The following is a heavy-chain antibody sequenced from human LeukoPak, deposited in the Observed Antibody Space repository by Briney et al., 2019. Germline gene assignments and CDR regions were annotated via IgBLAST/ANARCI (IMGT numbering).Heavy chain of an antibody. V-gene: IGHV4-34*01. Sequence: SETLSLTCAVYGGSFSGYYWSWIRQPPGKGLEWIGEINHSGSTNYNPSLKSRVTISVDTSKNQFSLKLSSVTAADTAVYYCARSLRAEIGYCSSTSCTRGRNWFDPWGQGTLVTVSS. CDR1: GGSFSGYY. D-gene: IGHD2-2*01. CDR3: ARSLRAEIGYCSSTSCTRGRNWFDP. CDR2: INHSGST. J-gene: IGHJ5*02.